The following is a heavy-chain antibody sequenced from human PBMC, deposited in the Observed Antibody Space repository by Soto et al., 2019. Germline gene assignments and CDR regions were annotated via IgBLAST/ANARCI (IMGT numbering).Heavy chain of an antibody. Sequence: GGSLRLSCAASGFTFSTYSMNWVRQAPGKGLEWLSIISSSGAETHYVDSVMGRFTISRDNVKNSLYLQMNSLRAEDTAVYFCARDLERHDAFDVWGQGTKVTVSS. D-gene: IGHD1-1*01. CDR3: ARDLERHDAFDV. CDR1: GFTFSTYS. CDR2: ISSSGAET. J-gene: IGHJ3*01. V-gene: IGHV3-48*01.